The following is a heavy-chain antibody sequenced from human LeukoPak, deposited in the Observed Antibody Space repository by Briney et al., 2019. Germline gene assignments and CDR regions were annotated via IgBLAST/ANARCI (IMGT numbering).Heavy chain of an antibody. J-gene: IGHJ5*02. CDR3: ARESDTAMVGGIWFDP. Sequence: SETLSLTCTVSGGSISSHYWSWIRQPPGKGLEWIGYIYYSGSTNYNPSLKSRVTISVDTSKNQFSLKLSSVTAADTAVYYCARESDTAMVGGIWFDPWGQGTLVTVSS. D-gene: IGHD5-18*01. CDR2: IYYSGST. CDR1: GGSISSHY. V-gene: IGHV4-59*11.